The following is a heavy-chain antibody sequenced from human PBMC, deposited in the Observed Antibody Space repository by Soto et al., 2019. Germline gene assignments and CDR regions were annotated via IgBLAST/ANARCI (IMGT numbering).Heavy chain of an antibody. J-gene: IGHJ5*02. CDR3: ARDAVTGNGEWDWFAP. CDR2: FDGRA. V-gene: IGHV3-23*01. CDR1: GFSVDDYA. Sequence: EDKWLESGGGLVQPGGSLRLSCVASGFSVDDYALNWVRQAPGKGLEWVASFDGRAYYADSVKGRFTISRDRSKNTLELQMSSLRAEDTAKYFCARDAVTGNGEWDWFAPWGQGTQVTV. D-gene: IGHD6-19*01.